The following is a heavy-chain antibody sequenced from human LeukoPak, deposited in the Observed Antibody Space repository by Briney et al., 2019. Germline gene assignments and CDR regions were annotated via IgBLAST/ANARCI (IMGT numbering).Heavy chain of an antibody. CDR1: GFTFSNYN. V-gene: IGHV3-21*01. CDR2: ITTSSSHI. J-gene: IGHJ3*02. D-gene: IGHD3-10*01. Sequence: GGSLGLSCAASGFTFSNYNMNWVRQAPGKGLEWVSSITTSSSHIYYADSVTGRFTISRDNARNSLYLQMNSLRAEDTAVYYCASDNRVYGSGSYAFDIWGQGTMVTVSS. CDR3: ASDNRVYGSGSYAFDI.